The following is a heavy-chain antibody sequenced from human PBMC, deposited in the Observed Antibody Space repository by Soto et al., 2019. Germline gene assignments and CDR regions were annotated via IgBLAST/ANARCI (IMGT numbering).Heavy chain of an antibody. V-gene: IGHV1-3*01. D-gene: IGHD1-1*01. CDR3: ARGRDTTGVLVDP. Sequence: QVQLVQSGAEVKKPGASVKVSCKASGYTFTSYAMHWVRQAPGQRLEWMGWINAGNGNTKYSQKFQGRVTITGDTSASTAYMEMSSLRSEDTAVYYCARGRDTTGVLVDPWGQGTLVTVSS. J-gene: IGHJ5*02. CDR2: INAGNGNT. CDR1: GYTFTSYA.